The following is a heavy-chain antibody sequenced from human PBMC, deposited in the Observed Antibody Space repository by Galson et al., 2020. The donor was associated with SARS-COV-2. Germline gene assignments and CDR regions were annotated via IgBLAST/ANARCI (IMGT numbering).Heavy chain of an antibody. J-gene: IGHJ4*02. Sequence: SQTLSLTCGVYGGSLSGSYWAWIRQSPGQGLEWLGDTDHRGHANCKSSLKSRVTISIDTSNNQFSLGLTSVTVADTAVYYCARNPSGPMDYDYWGQGTLVTVSS. V-gene: IGHV4-34*01. CDR2: TDHRGHA. CDR1: GGSLSGSY. CDR3: ARNPSGPMDYDY.